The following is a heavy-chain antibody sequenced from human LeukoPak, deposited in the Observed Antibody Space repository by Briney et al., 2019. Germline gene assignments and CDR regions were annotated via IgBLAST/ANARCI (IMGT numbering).Heavy chain of an antibody. V-gene: IGHV1-18*01. Sequence: ASVKVSCKASGYTFTSYGISWVRQAPGQGLEWMGRISAYNGNTNYAQKLQGRVTMTTDTSTSTAYMELRSLRSDDTAVYYCASVYYDFWSGYPYYFDYWGQGTLVTVSS. CDR3: ASVYYDFWSGYPYYFDY. D-gene: IGHD3-3*01. CDR1: GYTFTSYG. J-gene: IGHJ4*02. CDR2: ISAYNGNT.